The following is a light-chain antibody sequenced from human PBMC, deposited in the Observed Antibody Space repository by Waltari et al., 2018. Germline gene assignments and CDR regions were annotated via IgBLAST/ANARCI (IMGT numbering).Light chain of an antibody. CDR1: QRVSSN. J-gene: IGKJ1*01. Sequence: EIVMTQSPATLSVSPGERPTLPCRASQRVSSNLAWYQQKPGQAPRLLIYGASTRATGIPARFSGSGSGTEFTLTISSLQSEDFAVYYCQQYNNWPRTFGQGTKVEIK. CDR3: QQYNNWPRT. CDR2: GAS. V-gene: IGKV3-15*01.